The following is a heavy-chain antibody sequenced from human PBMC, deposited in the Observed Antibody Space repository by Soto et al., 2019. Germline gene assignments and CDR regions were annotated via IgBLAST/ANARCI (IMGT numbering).Heavy chain of an antibody. CDR3: AKDGYCSSTSCYSGYYYYYGMDV. Sequence: SLRLSCAASGFTFDDYAMHWVRQAPGKGLEWVSGISWNSGSIGYADSVKGRFTISRDSAKNSLYLQMNSLRAEDTALYYCAKDGYCSSTSCYSGYYYYYGMDVWGQGTTVTVSS. CDR1: GFTFDDYA. J-gene: IGHJ6*02. D-gene: IGHD2-2*01. V-gene: IGHV3-9*01. CDR2: ISWNSGSI.